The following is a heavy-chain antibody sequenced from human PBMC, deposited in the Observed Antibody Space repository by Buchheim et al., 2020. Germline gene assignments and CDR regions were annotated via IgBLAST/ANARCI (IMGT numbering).Heavy chain of an antibody. D-gene: IGHD3-16*01. Sequence: QVQLVESGGGFVNPGGSLRLSCAASGFTFNEFYMSWIRQAPGKGLEWVSCISSSFSATYYADSVKGRFTISRDNTKNSLYLQMNSLTAEDTAVYYCARRRLGGREYDYWGQGIL. CDR2: ISSSFSAT. J-gene: IGHJ4*02. V-gene: IGHV3-11*01. CDR3: ARRRLGGREYDY. CDR1: GFTFNEFY.